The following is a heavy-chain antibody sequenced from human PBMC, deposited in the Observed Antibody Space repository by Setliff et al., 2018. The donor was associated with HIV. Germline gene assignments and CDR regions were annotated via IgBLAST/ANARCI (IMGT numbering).Heavy chain of an antibody. J-gene: IGHJ4*02. CDR3: ARDPNGSGNSLPN. CDR1: GFTVSDNY. D-gene: IGHD3-10*01. CDR2: IYSGGST. Sequence: PGGSLRLSCAAPGFTVSDNYMSWVRQAPGKGLECVSIIYSGGSTYYADSVKGRFTVSRDNSKNTLYLQMNSLRVVDTAVYYCARDPNGSGNSLPNWGQGTLVTVSS. V-gene: IGHV3-53*05.